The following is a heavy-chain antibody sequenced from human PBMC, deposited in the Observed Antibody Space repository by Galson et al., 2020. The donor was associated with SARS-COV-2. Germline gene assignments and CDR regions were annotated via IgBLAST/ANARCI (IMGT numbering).Heavy chain of an antibody. CDR2: ISSSSSYI. CDR1: GFTFSSYS. D-gene: IGHD7-27*01. CDR3: ARESPGDIGAVGMDV. V-gene: IGHV3-21*01. Sequence: GGSLRLSCAASGFTFSSYSMNWVRQAPGKGLEWVSSISSSSSYIYYADSVKGRFTISRDNAKNSLYLQMNSLRAEDTAVYYCARESPGDIGAVGMDVWGQGTTVTVSS. J-gene: IGHJ6*02.